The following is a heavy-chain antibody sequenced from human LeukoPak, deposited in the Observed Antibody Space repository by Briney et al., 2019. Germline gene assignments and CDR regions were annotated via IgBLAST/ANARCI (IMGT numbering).Heavy chain of an antibody. V-gene: IGHV3-30-3*01. Sequence: GGSLRLSCAASGFTFSSYAMHWVRQAPGKGLEWVAVISYDGSNKYYADSVKGRFTISRDNSKNTLYLQMNSLRAEDTAVYYCARDPGIVVVPAAIDYWGQGTLVTVSS. CDR3: ARDPGIVVVPAAIDY. J-gene: IGHJ4*02. CDR1: GFTFSSYA. CDR2: ISYDGSNK. D-gene: IGHD2-2*01.